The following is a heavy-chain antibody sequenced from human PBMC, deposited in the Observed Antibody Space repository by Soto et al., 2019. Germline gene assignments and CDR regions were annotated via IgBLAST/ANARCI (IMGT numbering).Heavy chain of an antibody. J-gene: IGHJ3*02. CDR2: IYYSGST. CDR3: ARDVRDGYNHFDAFDI. Sequence: QVQLQESGPGLVKPSETLSLTCTVSGGSVSSGSYYWSWIRQPPGKGLEWIGYIYYSGSTNYNPSLKSRVTISVDTSKNQFSLKLSSVTAADTAVYYCARDVRDGYNHFDAFDIWGQGTMVTVSS. CDR1: GGSVSSGSYY. V-gene: IGHV4-61*01. D-gene: IGHD5-12*01.